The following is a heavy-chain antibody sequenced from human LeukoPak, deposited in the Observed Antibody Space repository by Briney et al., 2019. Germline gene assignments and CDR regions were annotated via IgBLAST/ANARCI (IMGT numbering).Heavy chain of an antibody. D-gene: IGHD4-23*01. CDR1: GFTFSSYW. CDR2: IKQDGSEK. Sequence: HPGGSLRLSCAASGFTFSSYWMSWVRQAPGKGLEWVANIKQDGSEKYYVDSVEGRFTISRDNAKKSLYLQMNSLRAEDTAVYYCARDIYGGNSGDAFDIWGQGTKVTVSS. J-gene: IGHJ3*02. V-gene: IGHV3-7*01. CDR3: ARDIYGGNSGDAFDI.